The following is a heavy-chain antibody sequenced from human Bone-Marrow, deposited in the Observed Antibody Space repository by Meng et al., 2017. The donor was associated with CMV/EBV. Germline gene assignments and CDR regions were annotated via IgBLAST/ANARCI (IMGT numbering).Heavy chain of an antibody. CDR3: ARGGGGKFGADLYHAFDI. D-gene: IGHD3-16*01. V-gene: IGHV3-30-3*01. Sequence: GGSLRLSCAASGFTFSSYAMHWVRQAPGKGLEWVAVISYDGSNKCYADSVQGRFTISRDNSKDTLHLQMNSLRAEETAVYYCARGGGGKFGADLYHAFDIWGQGTMVTVSS. J-gene: IGHJ3*02. CDR1: GFTFSSYA. CDR2: ISYDGSNK.